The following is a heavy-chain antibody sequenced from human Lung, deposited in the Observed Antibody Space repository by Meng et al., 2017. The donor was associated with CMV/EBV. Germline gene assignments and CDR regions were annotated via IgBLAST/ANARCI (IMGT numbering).Heavy chain of an antibody. CDR2: IYSGGST. CDR3: AREREELITTFGVATSSRYGMDV. CDR1: GFTVSSNY. D-gene: IGHD3-3*01. Sequence: GGSLRLXXAASGFTVSSNYMSWVRQAPGKGLEWVSVIYSGGSTYYADSVKGRFTISRDNSKNTLYLQMNSLRAEDTAVYYCAREREELITTFGVATSSRYGMDVWGQRPTVTVSS. J-gene: IGHJ6*02. V-gene: IGHV3-53*01.